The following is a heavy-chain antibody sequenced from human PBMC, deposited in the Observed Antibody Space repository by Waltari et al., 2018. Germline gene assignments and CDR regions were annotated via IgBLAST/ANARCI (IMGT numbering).Heavy chain of an antibody. CDR3: ATGGWGFYLDY. CDR1: GFTFRRYN. Sequence: EVQLVESVGGLVKPGGSLRLSCAASGFTFRRYNMNWVPQAPGRGLEWVSSISSSSSYTHYADSVKGRFTISRDNAKNSLYLEMNSLRAEDTAVYYCATGGWGFYLDYWGQGTVVTVSS. V-gene: IGHV3-21*01. D-gene: IGHD7-27*01. J-gene: IGHJ4*02. CDR2: ISSSSSYT.